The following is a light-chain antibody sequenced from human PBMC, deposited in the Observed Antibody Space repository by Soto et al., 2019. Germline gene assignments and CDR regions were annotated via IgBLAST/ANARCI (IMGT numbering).Light chain of an antibody. CDR3: QHRSNWLGT. CDR1: QSVGGF. Sequence: EIVLTQSPATLSLSPGERATLSCRASQSVGGFLAWYQQRSGQTPRLLIYDASKRAPGIPARFSGSGSGTDFTLTISSLEPEDFAVHYCQHRSNWLGTFGPGTKVDIK. V-gene: IGKV3-11*01. J-gene: IGKJ3*01. CDR2: DAS.